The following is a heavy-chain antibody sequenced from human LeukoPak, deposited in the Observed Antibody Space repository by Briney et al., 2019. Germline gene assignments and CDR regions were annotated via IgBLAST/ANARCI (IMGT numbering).Heavy chain of an antibody. V-gene: IGHV3-23*01. Sequence: GGSLRLSCAASGFTFSSYAMSWVRQAPGKGLEWVSAISGSGGSTYYADSVKGRFTISRDNSKNTLYLQMNSLRAEDTAVYYCAKGTRYYYDSSGYPSDYWGQGTLVTVSS. D-gene: IGHD3-22*01. CDR2: ISGSGGST. CDR3: AKGTRYYYDSSGYPSDY. CDR1: GFTFSSYA. J-gene: IGHJ4*02.